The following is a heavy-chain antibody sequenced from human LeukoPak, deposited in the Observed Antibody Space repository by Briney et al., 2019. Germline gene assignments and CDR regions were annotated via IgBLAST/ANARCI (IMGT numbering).Heavy chain of an antibody. J-gene: IGHJ4*02. V-gene: IGHV1-2*02. CDR2: INPNSGGT. CDR3: ARDNFVVTMVRGVIGY. Sequence: ASVKVSCKASGYTFTSYGISWVRQAPGQGLEWMGWINPNSGGTNYAQKFQGRVTMTRDTSISTAYMELSRLRSDDTAVYYCARDNFVVTMVRGVIGYWGQGTLVTVSS. CDR1: GYTFTSYG. D-gene: IGHD3-10*01.